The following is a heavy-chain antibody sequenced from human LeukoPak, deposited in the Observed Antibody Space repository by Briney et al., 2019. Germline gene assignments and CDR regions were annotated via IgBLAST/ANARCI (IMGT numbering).Heavy chain of an antibody. CDR3: ARAGSSSVHYYYYMDV. CDR1: GYTFTSYD. D-gene: IGHD6-6*01. CDR2: MNPNSGNT. Sequence: GASVKVSCKASGYTFTSYDINWVRQATGQGLEWMGWMNPNSGNTGYAQKFQGRVTITRNTSISTAYMELSSLRSEDTAVYYCARAGSSSVHYYYYMDVWGKGTTVTVSS. V-gene: IGHV1-8*01. J-gene: IGHJ6*03.